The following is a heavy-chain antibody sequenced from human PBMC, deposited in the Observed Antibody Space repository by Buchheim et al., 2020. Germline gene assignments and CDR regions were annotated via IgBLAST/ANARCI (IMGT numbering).Heavy chain of an antibody. J-gene: IGHJ4*02. CDR2: INSDGSST. CDR3: ARDPLLNGGTLDY. CDR1: GFTFSVLW. Sequence: EVQLVESGGGLVQPGGSLRLSCAASGFTFSVLWMHWVRQTPGKGLMWVSRINSDGSSTIYGESVKGRFTVSRDNAKNTLYLQMNSLRAEDTGVYYCARDPLLNGGTLDYWGQGT. V-gene: IGHV3-74*01. D-gene: IGHD1-1*01.